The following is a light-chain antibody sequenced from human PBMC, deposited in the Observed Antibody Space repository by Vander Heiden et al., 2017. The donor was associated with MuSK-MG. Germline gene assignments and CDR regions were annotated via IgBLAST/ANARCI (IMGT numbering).Light chain of an antibody. V-gene: IGLV3-1*01. CDR3: QTWDISTAV. CDR1: KLGDKY. J-gene: IGLJ2*01. CDR2: QDT. Sequence: SYELTQPPSVSVSPGQTASITCSGDKLGDKYACWYQQKPGQSPLLVIYQDTKRPPGIPERFSGSNSGNTATLTISGTQAMDEADYYCQTWDISTAVFGGGTKLTVL.